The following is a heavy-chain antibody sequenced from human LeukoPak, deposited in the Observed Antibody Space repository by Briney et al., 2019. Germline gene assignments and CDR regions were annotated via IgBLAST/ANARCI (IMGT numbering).Heavy chain of an antibody. CDR1: GNTFTNYG. Sequence: ASVTVSFKASGNTFTNYGFSWVRQAPGQGLEWMGWISAYNGNTNYTQKLQGRVTMTTDAPTSTAYMELRSLRSDDTAVYYCARGAREQQPDYYYGLDVWGRGTTVTVSS. D-gene: IGHD6-13*01. J-gene: IGHJ6*02. CDR2: ISAYNGNT. V-gene: IGHV1-18*01. CDR3: ARGAREQQPDYYYGLDV.